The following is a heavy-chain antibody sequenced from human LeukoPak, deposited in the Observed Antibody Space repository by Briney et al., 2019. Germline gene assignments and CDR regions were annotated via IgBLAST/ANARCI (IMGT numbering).Heavy chain of an antibody. D-gene: IGHD3-10*01. Sequence: SETLSLTCTVSGGSISSYYWSWIRQPPGKGLEWIGYIYYSGSTNYNPSLKSRVTISVDTSKNQFSLKLSSVTAADTAVYYCARAPPTTLMWFGGPPPYTTDVWGQGTTVTVS. CDR3: ARAPPTTLMWFGGPPPYTTDV. J-gene: IGHJ6*02. V-gene: IGHV4-59*01. CDR2: IYYSGST. CDR1: GGSISSYY.